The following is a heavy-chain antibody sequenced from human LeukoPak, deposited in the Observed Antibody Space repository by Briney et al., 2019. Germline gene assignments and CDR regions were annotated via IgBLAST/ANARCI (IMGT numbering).Heavy chain of an antibody. Sequence: PGGSLRLSCEASGFTFRNYWMSWVRQAPGKGLEWVANIKHDGSEKYYVDSVKGRFTISRDNAKNSLYLQMNSLRAEDTAVYYCARDYFYPMDVWGQGTTVTVSS. CDR1: GFTFRNYW. V-gene: IGHV3-7*04. J-gene: IGHJ6*02. CDR3: ARDYFYPMDV. CDR2: IKHDGSEK.